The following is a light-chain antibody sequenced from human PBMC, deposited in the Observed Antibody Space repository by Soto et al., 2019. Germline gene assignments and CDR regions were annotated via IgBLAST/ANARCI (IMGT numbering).Light chain of an antibody. Sequence: QLVLTQSPSASASLGASVKLTCTLSSGHSSYAIAWHQQQPEKGPRYLMKLHSDGGHTKGDGIPDRFSGSSSGTERYLTISSIPSEDEADYYCQTWGTGTLVFGGGTKLTVL. CDR2: LHSDGGH. CDR1: SGHSSYA. V-gene: IGLV4-69*01. J-gene: IGLJ2*01. CDR3: QTWGTGTLV.